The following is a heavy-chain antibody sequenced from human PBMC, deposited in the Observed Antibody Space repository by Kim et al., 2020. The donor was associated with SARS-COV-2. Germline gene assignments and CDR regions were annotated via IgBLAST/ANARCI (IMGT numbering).Heavy chain of an antibody. Sequence: SETLSLTCTVSGGSISSSSYYWGWIRQPPGKGLEWIGSIYYSGSTYYNPSLKSRVTISVDTSKNQFSLKLSSVTAADTAVYYCARVEYSYGYRRYIDYWGQGTLVTVSS. J-gene: IGHJ4*02. V-gene: IGHV4-39*07. D-gene: IGHD5-18*01. CDR1: GGSISSSSYY. CDR3: ARVEYSYGYRRYIDY. CDR2: IYYSGST.